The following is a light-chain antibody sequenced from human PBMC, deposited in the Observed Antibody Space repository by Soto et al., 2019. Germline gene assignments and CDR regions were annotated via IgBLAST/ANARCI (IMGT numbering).Light chain of an antibody. Sequence: EIVLTLSPGTLSLSPGERATLSCRASQSVSSDYLAWYQQRPGQAPRLLIYAASSRATGIPDRFSGSGSGTDFTLTISRLEPEDFAVYYCQQYGSSLRTFGQGTKVDIK. J-gene: IGKJ1*01. CDR2: AAS. V-gene: IGKV3-20*01. CDR1: QSVSSDY. CDR3: QQYGSSLRT.